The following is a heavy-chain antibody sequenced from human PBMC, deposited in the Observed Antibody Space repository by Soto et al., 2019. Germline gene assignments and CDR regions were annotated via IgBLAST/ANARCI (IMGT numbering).Heavy chain of an antibody. J-gene: IGHJ4*02. CDR2: ISQGGDT. Sequence: QQQLHESVSGLVKPLETLSLACTVSGLSIDRGAYSWSWIRQPPGKGLEWVGSISQGGDTYYNPSLTGRVTISVDRPRNQFSLNLTSVTAADTAVYYCASLSGYRYYFDYWGQGILVTVSS. CDR3: ASLSGYRYYFDY. D-gene: IGHD2-15*01. CDR1: GLSIDRGAYS. V-gene: IGHV4-30-2*01.